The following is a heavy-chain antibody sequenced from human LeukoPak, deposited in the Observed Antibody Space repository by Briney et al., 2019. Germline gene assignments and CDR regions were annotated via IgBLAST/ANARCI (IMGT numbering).Heavy chain of an antibody. CDR1: GFTFSSYW. CDR2: IKQDGSEK. Sequence: AGGSLRLSCAASGFTFSSYWMSWVRQAPGKGLEWVANIKQDGSEKYYVDSVKGRFTISRDNVKNSLYLQMNSLRAEDTAVYYCASHSGYYFYMDVWGKGTTVTVSS. V-gene: IGHV3-7*01. D-gene: IGHD6-25*01. J-gene: IGHJ6*03. CDR3: ASHSGYYFYMDV.